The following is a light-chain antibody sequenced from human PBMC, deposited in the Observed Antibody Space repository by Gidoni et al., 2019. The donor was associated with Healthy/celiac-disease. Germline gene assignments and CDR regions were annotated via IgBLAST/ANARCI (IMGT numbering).Light chain of an antibody. CDR3: QQYGSSPTWT. CDR1: QSVSSSY. CDR2: GAS. Sequence: IVLTQSPGTLSLSPGERSTLSCRSSQSVSSSYSAWYQQKPGPAPRLLIYGASSRATGIPDRFSGSGSGTDFTLTISRLEPEDFAVYYCQQYGSSPTWTFGQGTKVEIK. J-gene: IGKJ1*01. V-gene: IGKV3-20*01.